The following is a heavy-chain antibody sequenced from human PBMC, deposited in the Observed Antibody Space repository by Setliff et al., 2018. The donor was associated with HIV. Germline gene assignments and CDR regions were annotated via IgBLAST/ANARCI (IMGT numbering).Heavy chain of an antibody. V-gene: IGHV4-38-2*02. CDR3: AREGGYSYAYGDSYVDY. CDR1: GFSISSRYY. CDR2: IYHTGSS. D-gene: IGHD5-18*01. Sequence: PSETLSLTCDVSGFSISSRYYWGWIRQSPGKGLEWIGNIYHTGSSYYNPSLNDRATISLDTSKNQFSLKLSSVTAADTAVYYCAREGGYSYAYGDSYVDYWGQGTLVTVSS. J-gene: IGHJ4*02.